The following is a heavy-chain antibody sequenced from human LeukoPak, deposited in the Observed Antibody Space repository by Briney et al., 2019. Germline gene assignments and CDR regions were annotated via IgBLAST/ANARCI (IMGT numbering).Heavy chain of an antibody. CDR1: GFTFSSYA. D-gene: IGHD3-22*01. Sequence: GGSLRLSCAASGFTFSSYAMHWVRQAPGKGLEYVSAISSNGGSTYYADSVKGRFTISRDNSKNTLYLQMSSLRAEDTAVYYCVKDAVYSVIVVAAFDYWGQGTLVTVSS. CDR3: VKDAVYSVIVVAAFDY. CDR2: ISSNGGST. V-gene: IGHV3-64D*09. J-gene: IGHJ4*02.